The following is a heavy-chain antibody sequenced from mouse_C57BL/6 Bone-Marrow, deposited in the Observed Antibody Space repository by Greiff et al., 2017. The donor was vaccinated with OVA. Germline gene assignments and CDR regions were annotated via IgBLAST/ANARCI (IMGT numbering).Heavy chain of an antibody. V-gene: IGHV5-9-1*02. D-gene: IGHD1-1*01. CDR1: GFTFSSYA. CDR3: TKNLYYYGSSAWFAY. CDR2: ISSGGDYI. Sequence: EVHLVESGEGLVKPGGSLKLSCAASGFTFSSYAMSWVRQTPEKRLEWVAYISSGGDYIYYADTVKGRITISRDNARNTLYLQMSSLKTEDTAMYYCTKNLYYYGSSAWFAYWGQGTLVTVSA. J-gene: IGHJ3*01.